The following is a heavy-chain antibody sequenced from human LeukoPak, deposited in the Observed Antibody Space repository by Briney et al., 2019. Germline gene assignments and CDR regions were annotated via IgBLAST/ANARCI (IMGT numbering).Heavy chain of an antibody. CDR3: AKERNSEWELLGGTFDY. J-gene: IGHJ4*02. D-gene: IGHD1-26*01. CDR1: GFTFSSYA. CDR2: ISGSGGST. Sequence: PGGSLRLSCAASGFTFSSYAMSWVRRAPGKGLEWGSAISGSGGSTYYADSVKGRFTISRDNSKNTLYLQMNNLRAEDTAVYYCAKERNSEWELLGGTFDYWGQGTLVTVSS. V-gene: IGHV3-23*01.